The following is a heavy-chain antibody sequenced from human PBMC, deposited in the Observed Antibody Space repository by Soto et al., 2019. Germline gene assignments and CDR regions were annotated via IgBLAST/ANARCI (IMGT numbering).Heavy chain of an antibody. CDR1: GFTFSSYG. CDR2: ISYDGSNK. CDR3: AKGLYGMDV. V-gene: IGHV3-30*18. Sequence: QVQLVESGGGVVQPGRSLRLSCAASGFTFSSYGMHWVRQAPGKGLEWVAVISYDGSNKYYADSVKGGFTISRDNSKNTLYLQMNSLRAEDTAVYYCAKGLYGMDVWGQGTTVTVSS. J-gene: IGHJ6*02.